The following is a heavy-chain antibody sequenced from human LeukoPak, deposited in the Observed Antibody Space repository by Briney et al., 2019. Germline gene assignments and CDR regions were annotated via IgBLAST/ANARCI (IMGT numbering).Heavy chain of an antibody. CDR1: GYTFTGYY. CDR3: AREYSSSWSYYFDY. D-gene: IGHD6-13*01. CDR2: INPNSGGT. V-gene: IGHV1-2*02. J-gene: IGHJ4*02. Sequence: GASVKVSCKASGYTFTGYYMHWVRQAPGQGLGWMGWINPNSGGTNYAQKFQGRVTMTRDTSISTPYMELSRLRSDDTAVYYCAREYSSSWSYYFDYWGQGTLVTVSS.